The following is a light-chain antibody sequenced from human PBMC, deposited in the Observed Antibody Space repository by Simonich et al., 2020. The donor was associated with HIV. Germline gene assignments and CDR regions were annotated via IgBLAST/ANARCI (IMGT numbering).Light chain of an antibody. CDR2: AAS. CDR3: QQYYSTPLT. V-gene: IGKV1-39*01. Sequence: DIQMTQSPSSLSPSVGDRVTITCRASQSISSYLNWYQQKPGEAPNLLIFAASSLQSGVPSRFSGSGSGTDFTLTISSLQAEDVAVYYCQQYYSTPLTFGGGTKVEIK. J-gene: IGKJ4*01. CDR1: QSISSY.